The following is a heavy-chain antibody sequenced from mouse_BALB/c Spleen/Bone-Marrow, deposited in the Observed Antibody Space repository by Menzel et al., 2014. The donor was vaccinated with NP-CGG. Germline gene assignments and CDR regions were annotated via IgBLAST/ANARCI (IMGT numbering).Heavy chain of an antibody. D-gene: IGHD2-1*01. CDR2: IYPGSGST. CDR3: TRGDGNYWYFDV. V-gene: IGHV1S22*01. J-gene: IGHJ1*01. CDR1: GYTFTSYW. Sequence: LKQSRSELVRPGASVKLSCKASGYTFTSYWMHWVKQRHGQGLEWIGNIYPGSGSTNYDEKFKSKGTLTVDTSSSTAYMHLSSLTSEDSAVYYCTRGDGNYWYFDVWGAGTTVTVSS.